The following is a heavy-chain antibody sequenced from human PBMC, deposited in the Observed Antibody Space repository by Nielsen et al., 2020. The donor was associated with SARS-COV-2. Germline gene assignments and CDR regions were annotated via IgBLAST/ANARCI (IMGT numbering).Heavy chain of an antibody. J-gene: IGHJ4*02. V-gene: IGHV1-2*06. CDR1: GYTFTGYY. Sequence: ASVKVSCKASGYTFTGYYMHWVRQAPGQGLEWMGRINPNSGGTNYAQKFQGRVTMTRDTSISTAYMELSRLRSDDTAVYYCARVSGSYGLFDYWGQGTLVTVSS. CDR3: ARVSGSYGLFDY. CDR2: INPNSGGT. D-gene: IGHD5-18*01.